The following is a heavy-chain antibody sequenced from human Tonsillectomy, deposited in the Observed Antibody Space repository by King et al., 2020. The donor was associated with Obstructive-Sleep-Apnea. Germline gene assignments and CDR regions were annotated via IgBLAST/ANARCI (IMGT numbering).Heavy chain of an antibody. CDR1: GYTFTTYG. D-gene: IGHD6-19*01. V-gene: IGHV1-18*04. CDR3: ARASSSGWYSATDY. CDR2: INAYNGNT. J-gene: IGHJ4*02. Sequence: QLVQSGAEVKKPGASVKVSCKASGYTFTTYGITWVRQAPGQGLEWMGWINAYNGNTKFAQKLQGRVSMTTDTSTSTAYMELRSPRSDDTALYYCARASSSGWYSATDYWGQGTLVTVSS.